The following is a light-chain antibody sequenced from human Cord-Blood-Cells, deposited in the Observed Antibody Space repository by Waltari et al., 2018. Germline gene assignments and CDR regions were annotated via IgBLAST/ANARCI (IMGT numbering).Light chain of an antibody. V-gene: IGLV2-14*01. CDR2: EVS. Sequence: QSALPQPASVSGSPGQSITISCTGTSSDVGGYTYVSWYQQHPGKAPKLMIYEVSNRPSGVSNRFSGSKSGNTASLTISGLQAEDEADYYCSSYTSSSTLVFGTGTKVTVL. CDR1: SSDVGGYTY. J-gene: IGLJ1*01. CDR3: SSYTSSSTLV.